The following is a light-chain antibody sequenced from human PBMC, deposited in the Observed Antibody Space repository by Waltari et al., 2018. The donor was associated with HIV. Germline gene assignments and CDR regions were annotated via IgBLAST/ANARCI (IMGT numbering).Light chain of an antibody. V-gene: IGLV1-40*01. CDR2: GNI. Sequence: QPVLTQPPSVSGPPGLGGTVSCTGSGPNIGAGYDVPWYQQLPGTAPKLLIYGNINRPSGVPDRFSASKSGTSASLAITGLQPEDEADYYCQSYDSSLSAWVFGGGTKLTVL. CDR3: QSYDSSLSAWV. J-gene: IGLJ3*02. CDR1: GPNIGAGYD.